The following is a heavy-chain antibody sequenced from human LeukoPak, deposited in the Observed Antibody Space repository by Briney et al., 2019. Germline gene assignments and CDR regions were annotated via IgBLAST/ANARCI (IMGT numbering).Heavy chain of an antibody. CDR2: IIPIFGTA. CDR1: GGTFSSYA. D-gene: IGHD1-26*01. Sequence: SVKVSCKASGGTFSSYAISWVRQAPGQGFEWMGGIIPIFGTANYAQKFQGRVTITTDESTSTAYMELSSLRSEDTAVYYCAKAANSGSYYVPFDYWGQGTLVTVSS. CDR3: AKAANSGSYYVPFDY. J-gene: IGHJ4*02. V-gene: IGHV1-69*05.